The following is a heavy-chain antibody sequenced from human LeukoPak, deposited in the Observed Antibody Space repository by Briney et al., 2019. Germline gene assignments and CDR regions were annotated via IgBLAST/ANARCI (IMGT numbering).Heavy chain of an antibody. D-gene: IGHD2/OR15-2a*01. V-gene: IGHV3-7*01. CDR3: ARDGGHSTDFDY. CDR2: IKQDGSER. Sequence: TGGSLRLSCAPSGFMFSRHWMSWVRQAPGKGPEWVANIKQDGSERYYVDSVKGRFTISSDNAKNSLYLQMNSLRAEDTAVYYCARDGGHSTDFDYWGQGTLVTVSS. J-gene: IGHJ4*02. CDR1: GFMFSRHW.